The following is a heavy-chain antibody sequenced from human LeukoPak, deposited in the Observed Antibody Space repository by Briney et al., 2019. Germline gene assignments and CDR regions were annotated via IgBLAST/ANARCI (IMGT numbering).Heavy chain of an antibody. V-gene: IGHV3-48*03. CDR3: ARDLYYGSGSYYHDY. J-gene: IGHJ4*02. D-gene: IGHD3-10*01. CDR2: ISSSGSTI. CDR1: GFTFSSYE. Sequence: GGSLRLSFAASGFTFSSYEMNWVRQAPGKGLEWVSYISSSGSTIYYADSVKGRFTISRDNAKNSLYLQMNSLRAEDTAVYYCARDLYYGSGSYYHDYWGQGTLVTVSS.